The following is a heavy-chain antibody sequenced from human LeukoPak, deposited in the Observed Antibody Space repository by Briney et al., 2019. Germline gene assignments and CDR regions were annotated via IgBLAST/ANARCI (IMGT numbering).Heavy chain of an antibody. CDR2: ISSSSSYI. CDR1: GFTFSSYG. J-gene: IGHJ3*02. CDR3: AKGTTVVTSDAFDI. D-gene: IGHD4-23*01. V-gene: IGHV3-21*04. Sequence: PGGSLRLSCAASGFTFSSYGMSWVRQAPGKGLEWVSSISSSSSYIYYADSVKGRFTISRDNAKNSLHLQMNSLRAEDTALYYCAKGTTVVTSDAFDIWGQGTMVTVSS.